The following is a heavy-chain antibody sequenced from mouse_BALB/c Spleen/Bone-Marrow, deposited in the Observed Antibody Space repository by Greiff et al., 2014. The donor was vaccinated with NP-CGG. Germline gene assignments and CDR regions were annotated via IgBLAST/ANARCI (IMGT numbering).Heavy chain of an antibody. J-gene: IGHJ4*01. Sequence: VQLVESGPELVRPGVSVKISCKGSGYTFTGYAMHWVKQSHAKSLEWIGVISTYSDNTNYNQKFKGKATMTVDKSSSTAYMELARLTSEDSAIYYCARYGYGSSYYAMDYWGQGTSVTVSS. V-gene: IGHV1-67*01. D-gene: IGHD1-1*01. CDR1: GYTFTGYA. CDR3: ARYGYGSSYYAMDY. CDR2: ISTYSDNT.